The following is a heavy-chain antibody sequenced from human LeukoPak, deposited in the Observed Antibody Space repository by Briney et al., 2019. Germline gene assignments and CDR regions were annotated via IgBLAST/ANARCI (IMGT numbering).Heavy chain of an antibody. CDR1: GFTFRTYI. V-gene: IGHV3-21*01. CDR2: ITSSSSYI. CDR3: ARVNGLYYFDY. Sequence: GGSLRLSCAASGFTFRTYIMNWVRQAPGKGLEWVSYITSSSSYIYYADSVKGRFTISRDNAKNSLYLQMSSLRAEDTAVYYCARVNGLYYFDYWGQGTLVTVSS. J-gene: IGHJ4*02. D-gene: IGHD3-16*01.